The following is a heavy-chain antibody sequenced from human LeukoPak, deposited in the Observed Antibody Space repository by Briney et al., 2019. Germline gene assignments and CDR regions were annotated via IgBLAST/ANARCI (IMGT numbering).Heavy chain of an antibody. CDR3: ARRAGAYSHPYDY. V-gene: IGHV3-53*01. CDR2: IYSGGST. Sequence: PGGSFTLYCSASECSVGNECRSWGRQDPGKELEWVSFIYSGGSTHYSDSVKGRFTISRDNSKNTLYLQMNSLRAEDTAVYYCARRAGAYSHPYDYWGQGTLVTVSS. CDR1: ECSVGNEC. D-gene: IGHD4/OR15-4a*01. J-gene: IGHJ4*02.